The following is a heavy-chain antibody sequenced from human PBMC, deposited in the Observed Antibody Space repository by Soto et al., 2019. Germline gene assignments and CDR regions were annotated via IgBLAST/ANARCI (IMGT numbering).Heavy chain of an antibody. J-gene: IGHJ4*02. CDR1: GHSLSSGGYY. CDR2: IYFTGTT. CDR3: ARDWGSSGWPN. D-gene: IGHD6-19*01. V-gene: IGHV4-31*03. Sequence: PSETLSLTCTVSGHSLSSGGYYWRWIRQHPGKGLEWVGYIYFTGTTLYNPSLKSRLAISVDTSKNQFSLKLTSVTAADTAVYYCARDWGSSGWPNWGQGVLVTVSS.